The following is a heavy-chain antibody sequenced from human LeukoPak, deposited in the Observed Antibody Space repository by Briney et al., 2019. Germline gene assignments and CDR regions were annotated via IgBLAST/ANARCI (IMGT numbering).Heavy chain of an antibody. CDR1: GGSISSSSYY. Sequence: SETLSLTCTVSGGSISSSSYYWGWIRQPPGKGLEWIGSTYYSGSTYYNPSLKSRVTISVDTSKNQFSLKLSSVTAADTAVYYCARSRNGWKLSNDAFDIWGQGTMVTVSS. V-gene: IGHV4-39*01. J-gene: IGHJ3*02. D-gene: IGHD1-1*01. CDR3: ARSRNGWKLSNDAFDI. CDR2: TYYSGST.